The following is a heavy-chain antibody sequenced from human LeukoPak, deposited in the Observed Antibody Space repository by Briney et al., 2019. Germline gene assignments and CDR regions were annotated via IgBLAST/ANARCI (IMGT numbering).Heavy chain of an antibody. CDR2: INAYNGNT. J-gene: IGHJ4*02. CDR1: GYTFTSYG. V-gene: IGHV1-18*01. Sequence: ASVKVSCKASGYTFTSYGISWVRQAPGQGLEWMGWINAYNGNTNYAQKLQGRVTMTTDTSTSTAYMELRSLRSDDTAVYYCASSPGRGYSYGGGFDYWGQGTLVTVSS. D-gene: IGHD5-18*01. CDR3: ASSPGRGYSYGGGFDY.